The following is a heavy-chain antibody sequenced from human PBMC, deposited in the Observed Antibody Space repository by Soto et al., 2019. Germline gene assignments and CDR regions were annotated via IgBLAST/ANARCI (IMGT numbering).Heavy chain of an antibody. CDR2: IYYSGTT. V-gene: IGHV4-34*01. CDR3: ARISDR. J-gene: IGHJ4*02. Sequence: SETLSLTCAVYGGSFSGYSLTWIRQPPGTGLEWIGYIYYSGTTYYNPSLKSRVTISVDRSKNQFSLKLSSVTAADTAVYYCARISDRWGQGTLVTVSS. CDR1: GGSFSGYS.